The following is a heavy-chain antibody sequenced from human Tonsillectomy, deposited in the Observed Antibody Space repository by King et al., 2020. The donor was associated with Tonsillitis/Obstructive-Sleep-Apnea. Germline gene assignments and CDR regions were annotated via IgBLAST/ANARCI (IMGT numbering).Heavy chain of an antibody. CDR3: ARENGLTPYCSGVRCYRDDAFDI. Sequence: VQLVESGAEVKKPGASVKVSCKASGYTFTSYYMHWVRQAPGQGLEWMGILNTSGGSTRYAQKFQGRVTMTRDTSTTTVYMELSSLRSEDTAVYYCARENGLTPYCSGVRCYRDDAFDIWGQGTMVTVSS. CDR2: LNTSGGST. V-gene: IGHV1-46*01. CDR1: GYTFTSYY. D-gene: IGHD2-15*01. J-gene: IGHJ3*02.